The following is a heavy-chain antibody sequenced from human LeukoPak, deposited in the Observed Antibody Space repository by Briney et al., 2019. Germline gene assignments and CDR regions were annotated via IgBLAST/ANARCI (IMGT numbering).Heavy chain of an antibody. J-gene: IGHJ6*03. V-gene: IGHV3-48*01. CDR1: GFIFSTYS. CDR3: ARDDHYNYYYMDV. CDR2: ISSSSSTV. Sequence: GGSLRLSCAASGFIFSTYSMNWVRQAPGKGLEWVSYISSSSSTVYYADSVKGRFTISRDNAENSLYLQMNSLGAEDTAVYYCARDDHYNYYYMDVWGKGTTITVSS.